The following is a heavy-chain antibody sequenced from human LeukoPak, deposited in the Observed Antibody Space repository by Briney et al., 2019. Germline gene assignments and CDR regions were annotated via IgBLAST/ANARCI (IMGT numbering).Heavy chain of an antibody. CDR2: IYYSGST. D-gene: IGHD1-1*01. CDR1: GGSFSGYY. Sequence: SETLSLTCAVYGGSFSGYYWSWIRQPPGKGLEWIGYIYYSGSTNYNPSLKSRVTISVDTSKNQFSLKLSSVTAADTAVYYCARNDYYYYYMDVWGKGTTVTISS. CDR3: ARNDYYYYYMDV. J-gene: IGHJ6*03. V-gene: IGHV4-59*01.